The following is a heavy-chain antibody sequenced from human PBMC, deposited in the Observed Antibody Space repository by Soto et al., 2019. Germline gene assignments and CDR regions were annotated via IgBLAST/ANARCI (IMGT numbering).Heavy chain of an antibody. J-gene: IGHJ4*02. CDR2: IIPIFGTA. Sequence: QVQLVQSGAEVKKPGSSVKVSCTASGGTFNSYAISWVRQAPGQGLEWMGGIIPIFGTADYAQKFQGRVTITAVESTSTAYMELSSLRSEDTAVYYCASHYDSGGYYYRDLDYWGQGTLVTVSS. CDR1: GGTFNSYA. D-gene: IGHD3-22*01. V-gene: IGHV1-69*12. CDR3: ASHYDSGGYYYRDLDY.